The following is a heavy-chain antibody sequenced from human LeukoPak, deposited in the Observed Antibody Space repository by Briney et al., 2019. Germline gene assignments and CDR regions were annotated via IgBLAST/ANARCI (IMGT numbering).Heavy chain of an antibody. CDR1: GFTFSSYA. CDR3: AKDGGRVVTARNFDY. V-gene: IGHV3-23*01. CDR2: ISGSGGST. D-gene: IGHD2-21*02. Sequence: GGSLRLSCAASGFTFSSYAMSWVRQAPGKGLEWVSAISGSGGSTYYADSVKGRFTISRDNPKNTLYLQMSSLRAEDTAVYYCAKDGGRVVTARNFDYWGQGTLVTVSS. J-gene: IGHJ4*02.